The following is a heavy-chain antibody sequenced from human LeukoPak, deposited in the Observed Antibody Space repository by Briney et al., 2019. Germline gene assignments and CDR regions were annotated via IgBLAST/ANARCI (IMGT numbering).Heavy chain of an antibody. J-gene: IGHJ3*02. CDR3: AKGSGWYSDAFDI. CDR2: IRYDGSNK. D-gene: IGHD6-19*01. V-gene: IGHV3-30*02. Sequence: GGSLRLSCAASGFTFSSYGMHWVRQAPGKGLEWVAFIRYDGSNKYYADSVKGRFTISRDNSKNTLYLQMNSLRAEDTAVYYCAKGSGWYSDAFDIWGQGTMVTVSS. CDR1: GFTFSSYG.